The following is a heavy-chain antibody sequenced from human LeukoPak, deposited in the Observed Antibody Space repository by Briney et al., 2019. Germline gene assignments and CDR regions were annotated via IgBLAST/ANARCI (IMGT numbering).Heavy chain of an antibody. V-gene: IGHV4-39*07. CDR1: GGSISSSSYY. Sequence: SETLSLTCTVSGGSISSSSYYWGWIRQPPGKGLEWIGSIYYSGSTYYNPSLKSRVTISVDTPKNQFSLKLSSVTAADTAVYYCARSPSPQPNIVQTFFDYWGQGTLVTVSS. J-gene: IGHJ4*02. CDR3: ARSPSPQPNIVQTFFDY. D-gene: IGHD2/OR15-2a*01. CDR2: IYYSGST.